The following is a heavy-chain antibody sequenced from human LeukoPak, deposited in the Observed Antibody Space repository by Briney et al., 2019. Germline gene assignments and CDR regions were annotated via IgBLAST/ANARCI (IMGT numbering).Heavy chain of an antibody. D-gene: IGHD6-6*01. CDR1: GFSFSTYW. J-gene: IGHJ6*02. Sequence: PGGSLRLSCAASGFSFSTYWMSWVRQAPGKGLEWVANIKQDGSEKYYVDSAKGRFTISRDNAKNSLYLQMNTLRAEDTAVYYCARDPYSSTWSYGMDVWGQGTTVTVSS. CDR3: ARDPYSSTWSYGMDV. V-gene: IGHV3-7*05. CDR2: IKQDGSEK.